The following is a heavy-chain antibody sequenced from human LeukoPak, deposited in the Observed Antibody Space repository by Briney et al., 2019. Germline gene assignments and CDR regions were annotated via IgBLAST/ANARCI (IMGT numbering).Heavy chain of an antibody. CDR2: IYLGDSDT. Sequence: GESLKISCKGSGSDFTSYWITWVRQMAGKGLGWMGIIYLGDSDTRYSPSFQGQVTISADKSISTAYLQWSSLKASDTAMYYCARRSGSFQGDYNFDYWGQGTLVTVSS. D-gene: IGHD1-26*01. J-gene: IGHJ4*02. CDR1: GSDFTSYW. V-gene: IGHV5-51*01. CDR3: ARRSGSFQGDYNFDY.